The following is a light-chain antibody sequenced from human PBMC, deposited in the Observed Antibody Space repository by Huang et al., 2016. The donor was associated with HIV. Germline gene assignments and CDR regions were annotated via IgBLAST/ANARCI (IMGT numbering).Light chain of an antibody. CDR3: QQSYSSIGT. V-gene: IGKV1-39*01. CDR2: AAS. Sequence: DIQMTQSPSSLSASVGDRVTITCRVSQSINTYLNWYQQKQGKAPKLLIYAASSLQGGVPSRFSGSGSGTDFTLTISSLQPEDFATYYCQQSYSSIGTFGQGTRLEIK. J-gene: IGKJ2*01. CDR1: QSINTY.